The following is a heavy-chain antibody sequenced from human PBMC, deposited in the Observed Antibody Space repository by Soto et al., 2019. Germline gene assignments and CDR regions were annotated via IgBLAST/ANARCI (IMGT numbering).Heavy chain of an antibody. CDR3: AXXXXPYCSGGSCYPDAFDI. D-gene: IGHD2-15*01. J-gene: IGHJ3*02. CDR1: GYTFTSYG. CDR2: ISAYNGNT. V-gene: IGHV1-18*01. Sequence: ASVKVSCKASGYTFTSYGISWVRQAPGQGLEWMGWISAYNGNTNYAQKLQGRVTMTTDTSTSTXYMELXSLRSXXTXXYXCAXXXXPYCSGGSCYPDAFDIWGQGTXVTVSS.